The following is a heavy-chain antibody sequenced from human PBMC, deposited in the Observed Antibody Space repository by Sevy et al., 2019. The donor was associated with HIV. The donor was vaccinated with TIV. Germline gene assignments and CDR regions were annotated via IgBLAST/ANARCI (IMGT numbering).Heavy chain of an antibody. D-gene: IGHD2-8*02. CDR3: ARDRKVVLVVYAIPFDAFDI. Sequence: GGSLRLSCAASGFTFSNYGMHWVRQTPGQGLEWVAFIPYDGSNEYYADSVKGRFTISRDNSKNMQYLQMNSLRTEDTAVYYCARDRKVVLVVYAIPFDAFDIWGQGTTATVSS. J-gene: IGHJ3*02. V-gene: IGHV3-30*02. CDR2: IPYDGSNE. CDR1: GFTFSNYG.